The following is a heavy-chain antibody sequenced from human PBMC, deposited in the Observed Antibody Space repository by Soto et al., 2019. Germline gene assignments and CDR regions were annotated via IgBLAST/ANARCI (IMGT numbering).Heavy chain of an antibody. CDR3: ARDPILYSGYGPYYYYGMDV. CDR1: GGSISSGGYS. Sequence: SETLSLTCAVSGGSISSGGYSWSWVRQPPGKGLEWIGYIYHSGSTYYNPSLKSRVTISVDRSKNQFSLKLSSVTAADTAVYYCARDPILYSGYGPYYYYGMDVWGQGTTVTVSS. J-gene: IGHJ6*02. CDR2: IYHSGST. D-gene: IGHD5-12*01. V-gene: IGHV4-30-2*01.